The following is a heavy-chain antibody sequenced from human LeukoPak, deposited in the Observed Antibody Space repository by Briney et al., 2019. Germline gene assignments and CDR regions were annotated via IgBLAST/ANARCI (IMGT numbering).Heavy chain of an antibody. Sequence: SETLSLTCTVSGGSISSYYWSWIRQPPGKGLEWIGYIYYSGSTNYNPSLKSRVTISVDTSKNQFSLKLSSVTAADTAVYYCARGRWYSNYVDYWGQGTLVTVSS. V-gene: IGHV4-59*12. CDR1: GGSISSYY. CDR3: ARGRWYSNYVDY. D-gene: IGHD6-13*01. J-gene: IGHJ4*02. CDR2: IYYSGST.